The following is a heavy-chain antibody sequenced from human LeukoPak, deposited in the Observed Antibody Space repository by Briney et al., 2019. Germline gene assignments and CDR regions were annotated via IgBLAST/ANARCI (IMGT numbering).Heavy chain of an antibody. Sequence: GASVKVSCKASGGTFSSYAISWVRQVPGQGLEWMGRIIPILGIANYAQKFQGRVTITADKSTSTAYMELSSLRSEDTAVYYCARAGEEDTMEYYWGQGTLVTVSS. V-gene: IGHV1-69*04. CDR1: GGTFSSYA. CDR2: IIPILGIA. J-gene: IGHJ4*02. CDR3: ARAGEEDTMEYY. D-gene: IGHD3-10*01.